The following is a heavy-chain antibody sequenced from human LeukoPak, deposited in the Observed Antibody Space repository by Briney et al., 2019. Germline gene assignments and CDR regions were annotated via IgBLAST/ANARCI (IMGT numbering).Heavy chain of an antibody. Sequence: PGGSLRLSCAASGFTFSSYWMSWVRQAPGKGLEWVANIKQDGSEKYYVDSVKGRFTISRDNAKNSLYLQMNSLRAEDTAVYYCARWQAYYDFWSGETEGHFDYWGQGTLVTVSS. CDR1: GFTFSSYW. CDR3: ARWQAYYDFWSGETEGHFDY. J-gene: IGHJ4*02. D-gene: IGHD3-3*01. CDR2: IKQDGSEK. V-gene: IGHV3-7*01.